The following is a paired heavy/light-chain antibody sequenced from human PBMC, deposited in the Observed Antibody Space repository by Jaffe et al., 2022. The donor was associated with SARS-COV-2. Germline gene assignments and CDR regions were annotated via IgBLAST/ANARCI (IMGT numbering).Heavy chain of an antibody. V-gene: IGHV3-74*01. Sequence: EVQLVESGGGLVQPGGSLRLSCAASGFTFGSFWMHWVRQAPGKGLVWVSRINGDGSSTSYADSVKGRITISRDNAKNTLYLQMNSLRAEDTAVYYCARDRANNFDSRTNAFDYWGQGTLVTVSS. CDR2: INGDGSST. CDR1: GFTFGSFW. J-gene: IGHJ4*02. CDR3: ARDRANNFDSRTNAFDY. D-gene: IGHD3-22*01.
Light chain of an antibody. CDR3: CSYAGSNTGV. Sequence: QSALTQPASVSGSPGQSITISCTGTSSDVGSYNLVSWYQQHPGKAPKLMIYEVNKRPSGVSNRFSGSKSGNTASLTISGLQAEDEADYYCCSYAGSNTGVFGGGTKLTVL. CDR2: EVN. J-gene: IGLJ2*01. V-gene: IGLV2-23*02. CDR1: SSDVGSYNL.